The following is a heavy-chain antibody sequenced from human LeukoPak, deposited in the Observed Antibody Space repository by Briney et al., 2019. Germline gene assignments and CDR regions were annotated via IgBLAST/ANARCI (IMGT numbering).Heavy chain of an antibody. CDR1: GGSISSYY. CDR3: ARTTYYYYYYYMDV. CDR2: IYYSGST. D-gene: IGHD4-17*01. J-gene: IGHJ6*03. Sequence: PSETLSLTCTVSGGSISSYYWSWIRQPPGKGLEWIGYIYYSGSTNYNPSLKSRVTISVDTSKNQFSLKLSSVTAADTAVYYCARTTYYYYYYYMDVWGKGTTVTVSS. V-gene: IGHV4-59*12.